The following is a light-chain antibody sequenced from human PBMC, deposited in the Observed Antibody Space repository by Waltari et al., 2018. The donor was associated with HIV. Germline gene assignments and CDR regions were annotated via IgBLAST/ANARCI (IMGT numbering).Light chain of an antibody. CDR3: QQYYSAPYT. Sequence: IVMAQSPGSLAVSLGERATINCNSSQTLLYRTNHKNYLAWYQQKPGQPPKLLIYWASTRESVVPDRISGSGSGTDFTLTINSLQAEDVAIYYCQQYYSAPYTFGQGTKLDIK. CDR1: QTLLYRTNHKNY. CDR2: WAS. J-gene: IGKJ2*01. V-gene: IGKV4-1*01.